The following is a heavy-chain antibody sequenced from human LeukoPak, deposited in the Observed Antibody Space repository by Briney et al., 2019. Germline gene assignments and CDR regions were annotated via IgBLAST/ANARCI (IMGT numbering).Heavy chain of an antibody. CDR3: ARGGYRQLAYFDY. CDR1: GFTFDDYG. V-gene: IGHV3-20*04. J-gene: IGHJ4*02. D-gene: IGHD3-16*02. CDR2: INWNGGTT. Sequence: GGSLRLSCEVSGFTFDDYGMTWVRQVPGKGLEWISSINWNGGTTSYADSVKGRFTISRDNDKNSLYLQMNSLRAEDTALYYCARGGYRQLAYFDYWGQGALVTVSS.